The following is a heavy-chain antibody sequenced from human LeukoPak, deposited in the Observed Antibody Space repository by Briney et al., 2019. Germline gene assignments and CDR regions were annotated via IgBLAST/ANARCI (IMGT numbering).Heavy chain of an antibody. Sequence: PGGSLRLSCAASGFTVSSNYMSWVRQAPGKGLEWVSVIYSGGSTYYADSVKGRFTISRDNSKNTLYLQMNSLRAEDTAVYYCARVSFGEGSLYGMDVWGKGTTVTVSS. CDR2: IYSGGST. CDR3: ARVSFGEGSLYGMDV. V-gene: IGHV3-66*02. J-gene: IGHJ6*04. CDR1: GFTVSSNY. D-gene: IGHD4-17*01.